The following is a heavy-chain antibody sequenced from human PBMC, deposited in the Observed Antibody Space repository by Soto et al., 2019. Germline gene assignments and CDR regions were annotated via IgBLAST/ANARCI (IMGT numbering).Heavy chain of an antibody. CDR2: ISYDGSNK. V-gene: IGHV3-30-3*01. CDR3: ARGPNYDILTGPDY. Sequence: PGGSLRLSCAASGFTFSSYAMHWVRQAPGKGLEWVAVISYDGSNKYYADSVKGRFTISRDNSKNTLYLQMNSLRAEDTAVYYCARGPNYDILTGPDYWGQGTLVTSPQ. D-gene: IGHD3-9*01. CDR1: GFTFSSYA. J-gene: IGHJ4*02.